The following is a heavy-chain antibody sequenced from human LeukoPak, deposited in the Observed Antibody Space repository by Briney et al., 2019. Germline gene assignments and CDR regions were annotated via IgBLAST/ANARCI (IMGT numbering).Heavy chain of an antibody. CDR2: IKTDGSAK. CDR1: VFRFSDYW. J-gene: IGHJ4*02. V-gene: IGHV3-7*01. CDR3: TKDLNHDSSG. D-gene: IGHD3-22*01. Sequence: PGGSLRLSCAASVFRFSDYWMTRVRQAPGKGLECVANIKTDGSAKYYPDSVKGRFTVSRDNAKNSLYLQMNNMRVEDTAIYYCTKDLNHDSSGWGQGTLVTVSS.